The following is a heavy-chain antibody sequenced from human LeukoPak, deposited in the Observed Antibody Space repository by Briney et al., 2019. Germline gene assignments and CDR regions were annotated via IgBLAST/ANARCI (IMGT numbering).Heavy chain of an antibody. CDR1: GGSISSSSYY. CDR3: ARHGVAGTDYYYYMDV. Sequence: PSETLSLTCTVSGGSISSSSYYWGWIRQPPGKGLEWIGSIYYSGSTYYTPSLKSRVTISVDTSKNQFSLKLSSVTAADTAVYYCARHGVAGTDYYYYMDVWGTGTTVTVSS. V-gene: IGHV4-39*01. CDR2: IYYSGST. D-gene: IGHD6-19*01. J-gene: IGHJ6*03.